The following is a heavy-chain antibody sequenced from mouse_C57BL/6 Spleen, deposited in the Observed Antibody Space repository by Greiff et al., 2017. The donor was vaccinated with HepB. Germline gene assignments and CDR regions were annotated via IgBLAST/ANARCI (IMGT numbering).Heavy chain of an antibody. CDR1: GYTFTSYG. CDR2: IYPRSGNT. Sequence: VQLVESGAELARPGASVKLSCKASGYTFTSYGISWVKQRTGQGLEWIGEIYPRSGNTYYNEKFKGKATLTADKSSSTAYMELRSLTSEDSAVYFCARWEDYNYAMDYWGQGTSVTVSS. V-gene: IGHV1-81*01. CDR3: ARWEDYNYAMDY. D-gene: IGHD2-4*01. J-gene: IGHJ4*01.